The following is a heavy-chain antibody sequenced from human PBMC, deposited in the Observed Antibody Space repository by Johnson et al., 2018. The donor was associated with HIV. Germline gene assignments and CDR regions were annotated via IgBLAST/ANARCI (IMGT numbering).Heavy chain of an antibody. V-gene: IGHV3-30-3*01. CDR2: ISYDGSNK. Sequence: QVQLVESGGGVVQPGRSLRLSCAASGFTFSSYAMHWVRQAPGKGLEWVAVISYDGSNKYYADSVKGRFTISRDNSKNTLYLQMNSLRAEDTVVYYCARPLGPPLWHDAFDIWGQGTMVTVSS. CDR1: GFTFSSYA. CDR3: ARPLGPPLWHDAFDI. D-gene: IGHD3-16*01. J-gene: IGHJ3*02.